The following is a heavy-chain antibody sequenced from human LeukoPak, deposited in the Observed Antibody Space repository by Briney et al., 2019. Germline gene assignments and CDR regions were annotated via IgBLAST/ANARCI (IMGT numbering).Heavy chain of an antibody. CDR2: ISWNSGSI. CDR1: GSIFDDYA. V-gene: IGHV3-9*01. Sequence: GGSLRLSCAASGSIFDDYAIHWVRQALGSGLEWVSGISWNSGSIGYADSVKGRFTISRDNAKNTVYLQMNSLRAEDTAVYYCVSFYETYWGRGTLVTVSS. CDR3: VSFYETY. D-gene: IGHD2/OR15-2a*01. J-gene: IGHJ4*02.